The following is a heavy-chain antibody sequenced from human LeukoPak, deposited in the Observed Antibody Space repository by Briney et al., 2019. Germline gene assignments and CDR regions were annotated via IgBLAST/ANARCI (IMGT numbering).Heavy chain of an antibody. CDR2: IKQDGSEK. Sequence: GGSLRLSCAASGFTFSTYWMSWVRQAPGKGLEWVANIKQDGSEKYYVDSVKGRFSISRDNAKNSLYLQMNSLRAEDTALYYCARDRTTYYYDSSGYSWDAFDIWGQGTTVTVSS. V-gene: IGHV3-7*03. CDR1: GFTFSTYW. CDR3: ARDRTTYYYDSSGYSWDAFDI. J-gene: IGHJ3*02. D-gene: IGHD3-22*01.